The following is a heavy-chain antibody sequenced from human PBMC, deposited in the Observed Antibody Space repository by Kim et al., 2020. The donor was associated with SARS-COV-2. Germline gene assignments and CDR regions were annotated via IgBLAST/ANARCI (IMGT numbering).Heavy chain of an antibody. D-gene: IGHD6-13*01. CDR3: AKDLIAAASIGSPY. CDR1: GFTFSSYG. V-gene: IGHV3-30*18. CDR2: ISYDGSNK. J-gene: IGHJ4*02. Sequence: GGSLRLSCAASGFTFSSYGMHWVRQAPGKGLEWVAVISYDGSNKYYADSVKGRFTISRDNSKNTLYLQMNSLRAEDTAVYYCAKDLIAAASIGSPYWGQGTLVTVSS.